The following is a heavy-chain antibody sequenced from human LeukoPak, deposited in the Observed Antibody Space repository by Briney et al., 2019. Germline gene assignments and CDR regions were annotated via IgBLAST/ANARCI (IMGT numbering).Heavy chain of an antibody. J-gene: IGHJ4*02. V-gene: IGHV4-39*07. Sequence: PSETLSLTCTVSGGSISSSSYYWGWIRQPPGKGLEWIGSIYYSGSTYYNPSLKSRVTISVDTSKNQFSLKLSSVTAADTAVYYCARDSDWGAGYFDYWGQGTLVTVSS. D-gene: IGHD3-9*01. CDR2: IYYSGST. CDR3: ARDSDWGAGYFDY. CDR1: GGSISSSSYY.